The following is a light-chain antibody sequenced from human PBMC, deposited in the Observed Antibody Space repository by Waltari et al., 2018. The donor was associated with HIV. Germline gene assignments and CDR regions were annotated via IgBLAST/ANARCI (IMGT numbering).Light chain of an antibody. V-gene: IGKV1-12*01. CDR1: QGLSSY. Sequence: DIQVTPSPSSVSASIGDRVTITCRAIQGLSSYLAWYQQKPGNTPKLLISATSTFQGGVPSRFSGSGSGTDFTLTISNLQPEDFATYYCLQALSFPLTFGPGTKVEVK. CDR3: LQALSFPLT. J-gene: IGKJ3*01. CDR2: ATS.